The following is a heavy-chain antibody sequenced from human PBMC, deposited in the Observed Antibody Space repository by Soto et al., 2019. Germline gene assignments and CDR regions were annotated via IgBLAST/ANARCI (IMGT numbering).Heavy chain of an antibody. CDR1: DGFISSSSYN. D-gene: IGHD1-26*01. CDR3: ARDQIGGSYTFGS. Sequence: PSDTVCLTGTVSDGFISSSSYNRSWIRKPPGKGLEWIGYIYYSGSTNYNPSLKSRVTISVDTSKNQFSLKLSSVTAADTAVYYCARDQIGGSYTFGSWGQGTLVTVSS. J-gene: IGHJ4*02. CDR2: IYYSGST. V-gene: IGHV4-61*01.